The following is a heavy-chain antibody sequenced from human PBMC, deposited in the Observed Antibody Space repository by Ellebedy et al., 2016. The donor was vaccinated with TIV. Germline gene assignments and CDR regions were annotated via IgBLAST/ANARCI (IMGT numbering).Heavy chain of an antibody. J-gene: IGHJ3*02. CDR2: IYRGGNT. CDR1: GFTVSNNY. D-gene: IGHD2-8*02. Sequence: GESLKTSCAASGFTVSNNYISRVRQAPGKGLEWVPVIYRGGNTFYAESVNGRFTISRDSSQNKLYLQMDSLRAEDTAVYFCAKDVRYTTGWGGALDIWGQGAMVTVSS. V-gene: IGHV3-53*01. CDR3: AKDVRYTTGWGGALDI.